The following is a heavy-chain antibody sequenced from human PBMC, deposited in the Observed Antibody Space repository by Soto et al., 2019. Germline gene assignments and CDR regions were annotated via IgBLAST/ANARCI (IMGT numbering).Heavy chain of an antibody. J-gene: IGHJ4*02. V-gene: IGHV1-3*01. D-gene: IGHD6-13*01. Sequence: ASVKVSCKASAYTFNSYTLHWVLQAPGQRLEWMGWISAGNGNTKYSQKFQGRVTITRDTSASTAYMELSSLRSEDTALYYCASESSSWYTTYFDYWGQGTLVTVSS. CDR2: ISAGNGNT. CDR3: ASESSSWYTTYFDY. CDR1: AYTFNSYT.